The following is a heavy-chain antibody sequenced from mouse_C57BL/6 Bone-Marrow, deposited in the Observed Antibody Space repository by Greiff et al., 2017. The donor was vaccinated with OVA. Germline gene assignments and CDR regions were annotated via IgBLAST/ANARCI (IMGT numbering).Heavy chain of an antibody. J-gene: IGHJ4*01. V-gene: IGHV1-72*01. Sequence: QVQLQQPGAELVKPGASVKLSCKASGYTFTSYWMHWVKQRPGRGLEWIGRIDPNSGGTKYNEKFKSKATLTVDKPSSTAYMQLSSLRSEDSAVYYCARGGTYGSSSHYYAMDYWGQGTSVTVSS. CDR3: ARGGTYGSSSHYYAMDY. CDR2: IDPNSGGT. CDR1: GYTFTSYW. D-gene: IGHD1-1*01.